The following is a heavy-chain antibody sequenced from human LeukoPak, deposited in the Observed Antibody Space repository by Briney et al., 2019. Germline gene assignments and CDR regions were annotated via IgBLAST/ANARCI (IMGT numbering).Heavy chain of an antibody. CDR3: ARASSGSSPPDY. V-gene: IGHV3-74*01. D-gene: IGHD3-10*01. CDR1: GFTFSSYW. CDR2: INTDGSST. Sequence: PGGSLRLSCAASGFTFSSYWVHWVRQAPGKGLVWVSRINTDGSSTSYADSVKGRFTISRDNAKNTLYLQMNSLRAEDTAVYYCARASSGSSPPDYWGQGTLVTVSS. J-gene: IGHJ4*02.